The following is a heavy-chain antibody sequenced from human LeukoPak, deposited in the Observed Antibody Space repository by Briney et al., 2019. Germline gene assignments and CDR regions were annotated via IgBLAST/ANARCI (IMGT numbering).Heavy chain of an antibody. CDR1: GFSFSSHA. CDR2: INHSGST. CDR3: ASGGRITMVRGVLRSCWFDP. V-gene: IGHV4-34*01. Sequence: GSLRLSCAASGFSFSSHAMTWVRQPPGKGLEWIGEINHSGSTNYNPSLKSRVTISVDTSKNQFSLKLSSVTAADTAVYYCASGGRITMVRGVLRSCWFDPWGQGTLVTVSS. J-gene: IGHJ5*02. D-gene: IGHD3-10*01.